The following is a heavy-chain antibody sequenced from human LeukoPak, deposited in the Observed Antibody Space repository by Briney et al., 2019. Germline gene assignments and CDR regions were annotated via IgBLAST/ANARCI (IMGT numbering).Heavy chain of an antibody. J-gene: IGHJ5*02. CDR1: GGSISSGDYY. CDR2: IYYSGST. D-gene: IGHD6-13*01. CDR3: ARVHRAAAGSSWFDP. Sequence: PSETLSLTCTVSGGSISSGDYYWSWIRQPPGKGLEWIGYIYYSGSTYYNPSLKSRVTISVDTSKNQFSLKLSSVTAADTAVYYCARVHRAAAGSSWFDPWGQGTLVTVSS. V-gene: IGHV4-30-4*01.